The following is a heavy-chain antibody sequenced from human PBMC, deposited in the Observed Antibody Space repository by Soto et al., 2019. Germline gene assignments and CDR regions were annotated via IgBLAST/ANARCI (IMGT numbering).Heavy chain of an antibody. V-gene: IGHV1-24*01. CDR3: ATVWGIAVAGTKAAFDI. J-gene: IGHJ3*02. Sequence: GASVKVSCKVSGYTLTELSMHWVRQAPGKGLEWMGGFDPEDGVTIYAQKFQGRVTMTEDTSTDTAYMELSSLRSEDTAVYYCATVWGIAVAGTKAAFDIWGQGTMVTVSS. D-gene: IGHD6-19*01. CDR2: FDPEDGVT. CDR1: GYTLTELS.